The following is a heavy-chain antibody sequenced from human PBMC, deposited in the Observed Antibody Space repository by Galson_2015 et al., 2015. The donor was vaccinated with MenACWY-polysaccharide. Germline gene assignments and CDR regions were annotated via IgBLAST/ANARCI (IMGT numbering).Heavy chain of an antibody. CDR1: GSRFSNSG. CDR2: IQYDGSNK. CDR3: AREDSRIVFHAFDI. Sequence: SLRLSCAASGSRFSNSGMHWVRQAPGKGLEWVAVIQYDGSNKVYADSVKGRFTISGDNSKNTVFLEMNTLGVEDTAVYYCAREDSRIVFHAFDIWGQGTMVTVSS. V-gene: IGHV3-33*01. D-gene: IGHD4-11*01. J-gene: IGHJ3*02.